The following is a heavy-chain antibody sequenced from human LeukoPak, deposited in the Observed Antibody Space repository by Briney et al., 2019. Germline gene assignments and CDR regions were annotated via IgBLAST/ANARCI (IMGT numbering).Heavy chain of an antibody. CDR1: GFTFDDYA. V-gene: IGHV3-9*01. J-gene: IGHJ5*02. CDR2: ISWNSGSI. Sequence: PGGSLRLSCAASGFTFDDYAMHWVRQAPGKGLEWVSGISWNSGSIGYADSVKGRFTISRDNAKNSLYLQINSLRAEDTTLYYCAVGLGGSGSYSDWFDPWGQGTLVTVSS. D-gene: IGHD3-10*01. CDR3: AVGLGGSGSYSDWFDP.